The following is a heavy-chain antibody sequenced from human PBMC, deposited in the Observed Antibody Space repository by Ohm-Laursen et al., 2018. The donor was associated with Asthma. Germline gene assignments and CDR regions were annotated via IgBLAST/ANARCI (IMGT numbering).Heavy chain of an antibody. V-gene: IGHV3-48*02. CDR2: ISSSSSTI. CDR3: ARVVATFDY. Sequence: SLRLSCAAPGFMFSTYSMNWVRQAPGKGLEWVSYISSSSSTIYYADSVKGRFTISRDNAKNSLYLQMSSLREEDTAVYFCARVVATFDYWGQGTLVTVSS. CDR1: GFMFSTYS. J-gene: IGHJ4*02.